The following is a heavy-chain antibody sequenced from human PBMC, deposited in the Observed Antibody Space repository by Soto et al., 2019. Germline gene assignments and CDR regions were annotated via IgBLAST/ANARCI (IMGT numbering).Heavy chain of an antibody. CDR2: MFSHDAK. Sequence: QVTLKESGPVLVKPTETLTLTCTVSGFSLSNARMSVSWIRQPPGKALEWLAHMFSHDAKSYSASRKCRLTISKDTSKSQVVLTMTNIDPVYTATYYCARIRGWGWLGPNDYWGQGTLVTVSS. CDR1: GFSLSNARMS. V-gene: IGHV2-26*01. CDR3: ARIRGWGWLGPNDY. J-gene: IGHJ4*01. D-gene: IGHD3-10*01.